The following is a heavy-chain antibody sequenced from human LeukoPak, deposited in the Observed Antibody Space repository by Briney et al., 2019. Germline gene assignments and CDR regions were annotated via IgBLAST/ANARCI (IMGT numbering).Heavy chain of an antibody. CDR1: GFTVITNY. CDR2: LYSDGNT. V-gene: IGHV3-53*01. CDR3: ARGVEPLAANTLAY. D-gene: IGHD1-14*01. Sequence: GGSLRLSCAASGFTVITNYITWLRQAPGKGLDWVSVLYSDGNTKYADSVQGRFTISSDNSKNTLYLEMNSLSPDDTAVYYCARGVEPLAANTLAYWGEGTLVTVSS. J-gene: IGHJ4*02.